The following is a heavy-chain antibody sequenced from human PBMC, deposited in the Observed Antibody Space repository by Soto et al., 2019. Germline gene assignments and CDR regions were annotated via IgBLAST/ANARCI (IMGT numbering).Heavy chain of an antibody. J-gene: IGHJ6*02. CDR1: GGSFSGYY. CDR3: ARGKTIFGVVDYGMDV. V-gene: IGHV4-34*01. CDR2: INHSGST. Sequence: QVQLQQWGAGLLKPSETLSLTCAVYGGSFSGYYWSWIRQPPGKGLEWIGEINHSGSTNYNPSLKIRVTISVDTSKNQFSLKLSSVTAADTAVYYCARGKTIFGVVDYGMDVWGQGTTVTVSS. D-gene: IGHD3-3*01.